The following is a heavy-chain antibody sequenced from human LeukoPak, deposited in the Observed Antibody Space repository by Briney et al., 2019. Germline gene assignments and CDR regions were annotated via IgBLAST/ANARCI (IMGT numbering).Heavy chain of an antibody. V-gene: IGHV4-38-2*02. CDR3: ARSSGSGSFYTPVY. D-gene: IGHD3-10*01. Sequence: SETLSLTCTVSGGSISSDYYWGWIRPPPGKGLEWIGYIYHSGSTYYNPSLTSRVTISVDTSKNQFSLELSSVTAADTAVYYCARSSGSGSFYTPVYWGQGTLVTVSS. J-gene: IGHJ4*02. CDR2: IYHSGST. CDR1: GGSISSDYY.